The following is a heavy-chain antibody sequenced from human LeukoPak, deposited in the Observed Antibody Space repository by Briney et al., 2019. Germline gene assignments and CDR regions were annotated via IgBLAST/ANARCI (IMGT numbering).Heavy chain of an antibody. D-gene: IGHD6-6*01. CDR2: ISSSGRTT. Sequence: GGSLRLSCAASGFTFSSYEMNWVRQAPGKGLEWVSYISSSGRTTSYADSVKGRFTISRDNAKNSLYLQMNSLRAEDTAVYYCARDIAARVRRSPCYYYMDVWGKGTTVTVSS. CDR1: GFTFSSYE. J-gene: IGHJ6*03. CDR3: ARDIAARVRRSPCYYYMDV. V-gene: IGHV3-48*03.